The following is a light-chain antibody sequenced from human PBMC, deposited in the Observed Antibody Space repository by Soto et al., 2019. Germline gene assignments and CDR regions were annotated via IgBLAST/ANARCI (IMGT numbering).Light chain of an antibody. CDR3: RHYLTRSAAPW. CDR2: GAS. J-gene: IGKJ1*01. CDR1: QSVSSSY. Sequence: GTMSVYLGGRATLKRRASQSVSSSYLAWYQQNPGQAPRLLIYGASSRATGIPDRFSGSGSGTYFSLTNSGHEPGLWSGYSCRHYLTRSAAPWFGDGTKVDI. V-gene: IGKV3-20*01.